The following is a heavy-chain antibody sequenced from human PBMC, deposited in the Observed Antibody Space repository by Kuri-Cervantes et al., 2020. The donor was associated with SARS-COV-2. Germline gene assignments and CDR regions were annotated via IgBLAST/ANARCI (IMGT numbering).Heavy chain of an antibody. Sequence: GGSLRLSCTASEFPFSSFPIYWVRQAPGKGLQWLAIFSSDGNNLHYIDSVKGRFSISRDNSRNTLYLQMNSLRVDDTGVYFCARVDRRVVGGRDYDLDVWGQGTAVTVSS. J-gene: IGHJ6*02. CDR3: ARVDRRVVGGRDYDLDV. D-gene: IGHD2-21*01. V-gene: IGHV3-30*04. CDR1: EFPFSSFP. CDR2: FSSDGNNL.